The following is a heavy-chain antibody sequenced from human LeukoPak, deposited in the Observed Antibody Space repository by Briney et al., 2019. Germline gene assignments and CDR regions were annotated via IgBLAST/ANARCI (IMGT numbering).Heavy chain of an antibody. J-gene: IGHJ4*02. CDR3: ARCTSCSEVGTFDY. CDR2: IYYSGST. D-gene: IGHD2-2*01. Sequence: PSETLSLTCTVSGGSISSYYWSWIRQPPGKGLGGSGYIYYSGSTNYNPSLKSRVTISVDTSKNQFSLKLSSVTAADTAVYYCARCTSCSEVGTFDYWGQGTLVTVSS. CDR1: GGSISSYY. V-gene: IGHV4-59*01.